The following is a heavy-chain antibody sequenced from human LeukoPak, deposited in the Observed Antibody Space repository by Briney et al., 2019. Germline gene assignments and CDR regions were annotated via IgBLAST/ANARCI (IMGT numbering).Heavy chain of an antibody. J-gene: IGHJ4*02. CDR3: ARGYSSSWLGYFDY. CDR2: VSSDGSIK. D-gene: IGHD6-13*01. V-gene: IGHV3-30*03. CDR1: GFTFSSYG. Sequence: GGSLRLSCAASGFTFSSYGIHWVRQAPGKGLEWVAVVSSDGSIKYYADSGKGRFTISRDTSKNTVYLQMNCLGTEDTAFYYCARGYSSSWLGYFDYWGQETLVTVSS.